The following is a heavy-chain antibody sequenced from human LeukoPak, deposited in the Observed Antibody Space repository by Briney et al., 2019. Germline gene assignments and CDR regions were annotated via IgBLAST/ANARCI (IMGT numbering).Heavy chain of an antibody. CDR2: ISSSSSYT. J-gene: IGHJ3*02. V-gene: IGHV3-21*05. CDR1: GFTFSSYS. D-gene: IGHD1-14*01. CDR3: AGDRSGGAFDI. Sequence: GGSLRLSCAASGFTFSSYSMNWVRQAPGKGLEWVSYISSSSSYTRYADSVKGRFTISRDNAKNSLYLQMNSLRAEDTAVYYCAGDRSGGAFDIWGQGTMVTVSS.